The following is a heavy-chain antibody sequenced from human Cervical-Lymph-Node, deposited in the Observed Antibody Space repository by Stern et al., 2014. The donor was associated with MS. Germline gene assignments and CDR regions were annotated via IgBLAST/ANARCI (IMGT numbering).Heavy chain of an antibody. CDR3: ARYSGTFYFDY. J-gene: IGHJ4*02. CDR2: IILIFGTI. CDR1: GGTFSTYS. V-gene: IGHV1-69*06. Sequence: QVQLVQSGAEVKRPGSSVRVSCKASGGTFSTYSISWVRQAPGQGLEWMGGIILIFGTINYAQKFQGRVTISADKSTSTAYLDLSSLRSEDTAMYYCARYSGTFYFDYWGQGTLVTVSS. D-gene: IGHD1-26*01.